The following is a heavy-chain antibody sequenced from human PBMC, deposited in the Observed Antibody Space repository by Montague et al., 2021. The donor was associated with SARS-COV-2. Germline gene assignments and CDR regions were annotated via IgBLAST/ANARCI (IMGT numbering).Heavy chain of an antibody. J-gene: IGHJ4*02. Sequence: SETLSLTCTVSGGSISSSSYYWGWIRQPPGKGLEWIGSIYYSGSTYYNPSLKSRVTISVDTSKNQFSLKLNSVTAADTAVYYCARFIRYYGSGGPSRDYWGQGTLVTVSS. CDR2: IYYSGST. CDR1: GGSISSSSYY. CDR3: ARFIRYYGSGGPSRDY. V-gene: IGHV4-39*07. D-gene: IGHD3-10*01.